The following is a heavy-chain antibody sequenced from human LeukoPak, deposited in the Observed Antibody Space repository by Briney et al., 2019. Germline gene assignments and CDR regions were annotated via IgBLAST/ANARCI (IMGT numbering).Heavy chain of an antibody. D-gene: IGHD2-15*01. V-gene: IGHV4-59*11. Sequence: SETLSLTCTVSGDSISSHYWSWIRQPPGKGLECIGYIYYTGSTNYNPSLKSRVTVSLDTSKNQFSLKLSSVTAADTAVYYCARGLGYCSSGRCSAKNWGQGTLVTVSS. J-gene: IGHJ4*02. CDR3: ARGLGYCSSGRCSAKN. CDR2: IYYTGST. CDR1: GDSISSHY.